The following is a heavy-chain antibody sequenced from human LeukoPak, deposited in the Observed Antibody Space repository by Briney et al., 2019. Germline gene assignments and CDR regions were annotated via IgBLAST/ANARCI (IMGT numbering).Heavy chain of an antibody. J-gene: IGHJ4*02. D-gene: IGHD3-10*01. CDR1: GFIFSSYG. Sequence: PGGSLRLSCAASGFIFSSYGMHWVRQAPGKGLEWVAIIWYDGSKTYYADSVKGRFTISRDNAKNSLYLQMNSLRAEDTAVYYCARVRKTELLWFGELPPDFDYWGQGTLVTVSS. CDR2: IWYDGSKT. V-gene: IGHV3-33*01. CDR3: ARVRKTELLWFGELPPDFDY.